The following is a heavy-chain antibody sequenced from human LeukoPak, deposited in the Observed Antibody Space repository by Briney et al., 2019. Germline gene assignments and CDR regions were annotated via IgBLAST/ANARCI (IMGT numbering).Heavy chain of an antibody. Sequence: SETLSLTCAVYGGSFSGYYWSWIRQPPGKGLEWIGYIYYSGSTNYNPSLKSRVTISVDTSKNQFSLKLSSVTAADTAVYYCARRSSGYTFDYWGQGTLVTVSS. J-gene: IGHJ4*02. CDR1: GGSFSGYY. V-gene: IGHV4-59*08. D-gene: IGHD6-19*01. CDR2: IYYSGST. CDR3: ARRSSGYTFDY.